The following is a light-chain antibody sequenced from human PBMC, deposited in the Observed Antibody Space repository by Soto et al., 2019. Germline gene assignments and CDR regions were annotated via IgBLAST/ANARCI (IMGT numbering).Light chain of an antibody. CDR1: SSDIGGYNY. CDR3: SSYAGNNVV. J-gene: IGLJ2*01. Sequence: QSVLTQPASVSGSPGQSITISCTGTSSDIGGYNYVSWYQQHPGKVPKLMIYEVSKRPSGVPDRFSGSKSGNTASLTVSGLQAEDEADYYCSSYAGNNVVFGGGTKVTVL. V-gene: IGLV2-8*01. CDR2: EVS.